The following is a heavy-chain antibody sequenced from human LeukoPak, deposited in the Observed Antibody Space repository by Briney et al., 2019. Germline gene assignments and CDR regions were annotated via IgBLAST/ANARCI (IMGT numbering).Heavy chain of an antibody. D-gene: IGHD1-26*01. CDR3: ARGSLVRATFA. J-gene: IGHJ4*02. Sequence: QPGGSLRLSCAASGFTFSSYAMSWVRQAPGKGLEWVSAISGSGGSTYYADSVKGRFTISRDKSKNTLYLQMNSLSAEDTAVYYCARGSLVRATFAWGQGTLVTVSS. CDR1: GFTFSSYA. V-gene: IGHV3-23*01. CDR2: ISGSGGST.